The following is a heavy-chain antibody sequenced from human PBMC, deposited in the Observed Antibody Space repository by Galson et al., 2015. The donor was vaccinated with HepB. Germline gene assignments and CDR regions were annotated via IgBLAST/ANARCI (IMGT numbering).Heavy chain of an antibody. CDR2: INTGNGNT. Sequence: SVKVSCKASGYTFTSYYMHWVRQAPGQGLEWMGWINTGNGNTVSSQNFQGRVTITRDTSASTAYMELSSLRSDDTAVYYCAKEGGSNWNPDYWGQGTLVSVSS. D-gene: IGHD1-1*01. V-gene: IGHV1-3*04. CDR1: GYTFTSYY. J-gene: IGHJ4*02. CDR3: AKEGGSNWNPDY.